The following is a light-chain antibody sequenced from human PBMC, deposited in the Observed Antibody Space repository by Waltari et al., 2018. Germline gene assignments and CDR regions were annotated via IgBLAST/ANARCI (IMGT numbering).Light chain of an antibody. CDR1: QGVSSY. Sequence: ETVLTQSPATLSLSPGERATLSCKASQGVSSYLAWYQQKPGQAPRLLIYDASNRATGIPARFSGSGSGTDFSLTIDSLEPEDFAVYYCQQRGDWPPWTFGQGTKVEIK. CDR3: QQRGDWPPWT. V-gene: IGKV3-11*01. J-gene: IGKJ1*01. CDR2: DAS.